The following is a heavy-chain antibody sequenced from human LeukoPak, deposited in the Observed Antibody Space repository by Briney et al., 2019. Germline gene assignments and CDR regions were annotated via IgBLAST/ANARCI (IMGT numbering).Heavy chain of an antibody. CDR1: GGPFSSFY. CDR2: IYYRGTT. CDR3: ARGDWNAFDI. V-gene: IGHV4-59*01. D-gene: IGHD2-21*01. J-gene: IGHJ3*02. Sequence: SETLSLTCTVSGGPFSSFYWSWIRQPPGKGPEWLGHIYYRGTTNYNPSLKCRVTISLDASKNQISLKLRTVTAADTAVYYCARGDWNAFDIWAQGTLVTVSS.